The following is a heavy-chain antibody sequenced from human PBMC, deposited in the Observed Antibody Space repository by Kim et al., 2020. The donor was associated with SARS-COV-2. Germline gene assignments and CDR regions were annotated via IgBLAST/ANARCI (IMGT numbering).Heavy chain of an antibody. CDR3: ARGREGSGRDYYFDY. D-gene: IGHD6-19*01. V-gene: IGHV4-34*01. J-gene: IGHJ4*02. CDR1: VGSFSGYY. CDR2: ISHSGST. Sequence: SETLSLTCAVYVGSFSGYYWTWIRQPPGRGLEWIGEISHSGSTNYNPSLTSRVTISVDTSKNQFSLKLNSVTAADRGVYFCARGREGSGRDYYFDYWGRG.